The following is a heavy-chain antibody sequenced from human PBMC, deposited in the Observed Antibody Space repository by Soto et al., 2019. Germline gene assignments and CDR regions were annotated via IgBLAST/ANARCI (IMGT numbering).Heavy chain of an antibody. Sequence: QVQLVDSGGGVVQPGRSLRLSCAASGFTFSGLGMHWVRQAPGKGLEWVAVLRYDGSTIYYADAVKGRFTISRDNSKDTLYLQMNSLRADDTALDYCARDGVGHTTFFGYFDYWGQGTLVTVSS. CDR2: LRYDGSTI. CDR1: GFTFSGLG. CDR3: ARDGVGHTTFFGYFDY. J-gene: IGHJ4*02. D-gene: IGHD1-26*01. V-gene: IGHV3-33*01.